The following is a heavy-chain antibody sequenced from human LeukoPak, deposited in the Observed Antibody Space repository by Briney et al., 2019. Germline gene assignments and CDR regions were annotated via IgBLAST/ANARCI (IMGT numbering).Heavy chain of an antibody. Sequence: ASVKVSCKASGYTFTSYYMHWVRQAPGQGLEWMGWINPNSGGTNYAQKFQGRVTMTRDTSISTAYMELSSLRAEDTAVYYCARDSLDLRGYSYGFGYWGQGTLVTVSS. J-gene: IGHJ4*02. CDR2: INPNSGGT. CDR1: GYTFTSYY. V-gene: IGHV1-2*02. CDR3: ARDSLDLRGYSYGFGY. D-gene: IGHD5-18*01.